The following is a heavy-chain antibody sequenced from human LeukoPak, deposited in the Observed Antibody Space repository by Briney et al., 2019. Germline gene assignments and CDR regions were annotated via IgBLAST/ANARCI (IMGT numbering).Heavy chain of an antibody. V-gene: IGHV3-21*03. CDR3: TTESDPCGGDCYSLLDYYGMDV. J-gene: IGHJ6*02. CDR2: ISETSSHR. CDR1: TFIFGSYS. Sequence: GGSLRLSCVGSTFIFGSYSMNWVRQAPGKGLEWVSYISETSSHRYYADSVKGRFTISRDNAQNSLYLQMNSLKTEDTAVYYCTTESDPCGGDCYSLLDYYGMDVWGQGTTVTVSS. D-gene: IGHD2-21*02.